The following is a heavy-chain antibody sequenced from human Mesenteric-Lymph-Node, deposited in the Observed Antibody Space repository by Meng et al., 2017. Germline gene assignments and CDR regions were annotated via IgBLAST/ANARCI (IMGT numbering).Heavy chain of an antibody. J-gene: IGHJ4*02. Sequence: GGSLRLSCAASGFTNELGPPGSSVIYSGDSTYYADSVKGRFTISRDNAKNSLYLQMNSLRAEDMAVYYCVIGNEEYPFDYWGQETLVTVSS. CDR1: GFT. V-gene: IGHV3-66*01. CDR3: VIGNEEYPFDY. CDR2: IYSGDST. D-gene: IGHD2-2*01.